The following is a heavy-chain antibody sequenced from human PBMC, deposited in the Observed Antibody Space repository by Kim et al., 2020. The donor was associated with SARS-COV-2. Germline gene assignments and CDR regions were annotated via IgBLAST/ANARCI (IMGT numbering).Heavy chain of an antibody. CDR2: ISGSGGST. Sequence: GGSLRLSCAASGFTFSSYAMSWVRQAPGKGLEWVSAISGSGGSTYYADSVKGRFTISRDNSKNTLYLQMNSLRAEDTAVYYCAKDLWSYGSGVSGVMGFSWGQGTLVTVSS. J-gene: IGHJ5*02. D-gene: IGHD3-10*01. CDR3: AKDLWSYGSGVSGVMGFS. V-gene: IGHV3-23*01. CDR1: GFTFSSYA.